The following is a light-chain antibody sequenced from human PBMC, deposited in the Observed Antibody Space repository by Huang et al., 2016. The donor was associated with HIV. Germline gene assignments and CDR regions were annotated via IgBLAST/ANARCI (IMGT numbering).Light chain of an antibody. V-gene: IGKV1-27*01. CDR2: GAT. Sequence: DMQMTQSPSSLSASVGARVTLSCRATQAIDNYLAWYQQKPGRGPNLLIYGATTLQSGVPSRFSGSGSGTNFTLTIASLQPEDVATYYCQRYNSVPRMFGQGTKVEIK. J-gene: IGKJ1*01. CDR1: QAIDNY. CDR3: QRYNSVPRM.